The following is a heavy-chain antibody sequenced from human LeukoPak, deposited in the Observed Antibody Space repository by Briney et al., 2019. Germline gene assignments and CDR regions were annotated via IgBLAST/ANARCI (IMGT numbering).Heavy chain of an antibody. CDR1: GFTFSSYA. CDR2: INGSSTIT. D-gene: IGHD1-7*01. J-gene: IGHJ4*02. V-gene: IGHV3-23*03. CDR3: AKSGTTGYYFTD. Sequence: GGSLRLSCAASGFTFSSYAMVWVRQAPGQGLEWVSVINGSSTITYYSDSVKGRFIISRDNSVNALFLQMNSLGAEDTAVYYCAKSGTTGYYFTDWGQGALVTVAS.